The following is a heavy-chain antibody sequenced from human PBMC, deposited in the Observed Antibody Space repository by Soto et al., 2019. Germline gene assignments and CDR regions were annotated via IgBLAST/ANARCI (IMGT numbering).Heavy chain of an antibody. CDR3: ARSSGYDSPFDY. CDR1: EGTFRSFA. J-gene: IGHJ4*02. D-gene: IGHD5-12*01. V-gene: IGHV1-69*06. Sequence: VRLVRFGAEVKNPGSWVKASGRPSEGTFRSFAISWVGRAPGQGLEWMGGIIPIFGTANYAQKFQGRVTITADKSTSTAYMELSSLRSEDTAVYYCARSSGYDSPFDYWGQGTLVTVSS. CDR2: IIPIFGTA.